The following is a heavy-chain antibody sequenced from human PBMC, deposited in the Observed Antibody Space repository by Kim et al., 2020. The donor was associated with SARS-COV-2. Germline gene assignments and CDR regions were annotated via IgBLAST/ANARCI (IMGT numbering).Heavy chain of an antibody. V-gene: IGHV1-69*13. CDR1: GGTFSSYA. D-gene: IGHD3-9*01. J-gene: IGHJ6*02. CDR2: IIPIFGTA. CDR3: ASAPPKDLDWSGMDV. Sequence: SVKVSCKASGGTFSSYAISWVRQAPGQGLEWMGGIIPIFGTANYAQKFQGRVTITADESTSTAYMELSSLRSEDTAVYYCASAPPKDLDWSGMDVWGQGTTVTVSS.